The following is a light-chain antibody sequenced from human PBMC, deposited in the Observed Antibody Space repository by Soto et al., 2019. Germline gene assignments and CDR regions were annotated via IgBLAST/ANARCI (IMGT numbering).Light chain of an antibody. CDR2: KVS. Sequence: DVVMTQSPLSLPVTLGQPASISCRSSQSLVSSNGNTFLIWFQQRPGQSPRRLIYKVSNRDSAVPDRFTGSGSGTDFTLTISRLEPEDFAVYYCQQYGSSPHTFGQGTKLEIK. CDR3: QQYGSSPHT. V-gene: IGKV2-30*01. CDR1: QSLVSSNGNTF. J-gene: IGKJ2*01.